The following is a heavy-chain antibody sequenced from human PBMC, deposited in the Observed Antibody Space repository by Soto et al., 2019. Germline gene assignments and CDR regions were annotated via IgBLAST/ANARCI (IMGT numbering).Heavy chain of an antibody. CDR2: INSSGST. Sequence: SETLSLTCAVYGGSFSGFNWIWIRQPPGKGLEWIGEINSSGSTTYNPSLKSRVTMSVDTTKHQFSLRLSSMTAADTAVYYCARGGFSGVFGLDVWGQGTTVTVSS. V-gene: IGHV4-34*01. D-gene: IGHD5-12*01. J-gene: IGHJ6*02. CDR1: GGSFSGFN. CDR3: ARGGFSGVFGLDV.